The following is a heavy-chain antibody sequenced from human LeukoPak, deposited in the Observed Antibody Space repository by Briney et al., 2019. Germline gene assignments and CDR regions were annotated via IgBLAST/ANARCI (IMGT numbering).Heavy chain of an antibody. J-gene: IGHJ4*02. CDR3: ARTYYYDSSGYYPLDY. Sequence: GESLKISCKGSGYSFTSYWIGWARQMPGKGLEWMGIIYPGDSDTRYSPSFQGQVTISADKSISTAYLQWSSLKASDTAMYYCARTYYYDSSGYYPLDYWGQGTLVTVSS. CDR2: IYPGDSDT. D-gene: IGHD3-22*01. V-gene: IGHV5-51*01. CDR1: GYSFTSYW.